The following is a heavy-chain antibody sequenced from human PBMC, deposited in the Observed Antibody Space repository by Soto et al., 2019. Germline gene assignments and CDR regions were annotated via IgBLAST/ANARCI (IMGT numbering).Heavy chain of an antibody. Sequence: PGPSVKVSCKASGYTFTGYYMHWVRQAPGQGLEWMGWINPNSGGTNYAQKFQGRVTMTRDTSISTAYMELSRLRSDDTAVYYCARDWVTPDYYYGMDVWGQGTTVTVSS. J-gene: IGHJ6*02. CDR2: INPNSGGT. V-gene: IGHV1-2*02. CDR1: GYTFTGYY. D-gene: IGHD4-4*01. CDR3: ARDWVTPDYYYGMDV.